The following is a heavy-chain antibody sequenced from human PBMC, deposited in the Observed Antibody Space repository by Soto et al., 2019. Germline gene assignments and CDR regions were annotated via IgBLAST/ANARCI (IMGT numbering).Heavy chain of an antibody. CDR2: ISYDGSNK. Sequence: QVQLVESGGGVVQPGRSLRLSCAASGFTFSSYGMHWVRQAPGKGLEWVAVISYDGSNKYYADSVKGRFTIARDNSKNTLYLQMNSRRAEDTAVYYCAKDMVGATTDSYYYYYYGMDVWGQGTTVTVSS. CDR1: GFTFSSYG. D-gene: IGHD1-26*01. J-gene: IGHJ6*02. V-gene: IGHV3-30*18. CDR3: AKDMVGATTDSYYYYYYGMDV.